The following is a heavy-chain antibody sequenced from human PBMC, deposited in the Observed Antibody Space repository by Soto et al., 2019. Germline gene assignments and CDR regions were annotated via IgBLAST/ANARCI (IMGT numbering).Heavy chain of an antibody. V-gene: IGHV5-51*01. J-gene: IGHJ6*04. CDR3: ARPDCSGGSCYSGVGYYGMDV. CDR2: IYPGDSDT. CDR1: GYSFTSYW. Sequence: PGESLKISCKGSGYSFTSYWIGWVRQLPGKGLEWMGIIYPGDSDTRYSPSFQGQVTISADKSISTAYLQWSSLKASDTAMYYCARPDCSGGSCYSGVGYYGMDVRGKGTTVTDSS. D-gene: IGHD2-15*01.